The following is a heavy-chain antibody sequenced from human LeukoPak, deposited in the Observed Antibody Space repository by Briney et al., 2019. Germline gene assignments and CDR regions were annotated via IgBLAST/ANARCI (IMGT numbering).Heavy chain of an antibody. CDR2: IYTSGST. J-gene: IGHJ6*03. CDR3: ARESLEDTYYYYIGV. Sequence: SETLSLTCTVSGGSISNYYWNWIRQAAGKGLEWIGRIYTSGSTNYNPSLKSRVTMSVDTSKNQFSLKLNSVTAADTAVYYCARESLEDTYYYYIGVWGKGTTVTVSS. CDR1: GGSISNYY. D-gene: IGHD2-15*01. V-gene: IGHV4-4*07.